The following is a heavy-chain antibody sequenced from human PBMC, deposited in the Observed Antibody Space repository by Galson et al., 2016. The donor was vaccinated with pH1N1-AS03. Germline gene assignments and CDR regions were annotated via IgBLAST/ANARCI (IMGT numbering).Heavy chain of an antibody. Sequence: LVKPTQTLTLTCTFSGFSLSTSGEGVGWIRQPPGKALEWLTLIHWDDDKRYSPSLRTRPTITKDTPKNQVVLTMTNMDPVDTATYFCVHRRRTITVASVFDYWGQGALVTVSS. V-gene: IGHV2-5*02. CDR3: VHRRRTITVASVFDY. J-gene: IGHJ4*02. D-gene: IGHD5-12*01. CDR2: IHWDDDK. CDR1: GFSLSTSGEG.